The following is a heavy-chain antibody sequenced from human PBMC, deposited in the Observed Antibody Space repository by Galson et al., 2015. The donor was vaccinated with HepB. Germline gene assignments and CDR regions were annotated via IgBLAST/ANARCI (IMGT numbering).Heavy chain of an antibody. V-gene: IGHV3-23*01. CDR1: GFTFSRYD. J-gene: IGHJ4*02. Sequence: SLRLSCAASGFTFSRYDMNWVRQAPGKGLEWVAVISGSAGSTSYADSVKGRFSISRDNSKNTLYLQMNGLRAEDTAVYYCAKEPPGYFDYWGQGALVTVSS. CDR3: AKEPPGYFDY. CDR2: ISGSAGST.